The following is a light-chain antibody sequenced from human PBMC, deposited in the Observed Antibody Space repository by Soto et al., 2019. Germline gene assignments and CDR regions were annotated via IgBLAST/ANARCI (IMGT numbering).Light chain of an antibody. J-gene: IGKJ1*01. V-gene: IGKV3-15*01. CDR2: GAS. Sequence: EIVMTQSPATLSVSPGEGVTLSCRASESVRSKVAWYQQKPGQSPRLLIYGASTRATGIPARFSGSGSETDFTLTITRLEPEDFAVYYCQQYSSSRTFGQGTKV. CDR1: ESVRSK. CDR3: QQYSSSRT.